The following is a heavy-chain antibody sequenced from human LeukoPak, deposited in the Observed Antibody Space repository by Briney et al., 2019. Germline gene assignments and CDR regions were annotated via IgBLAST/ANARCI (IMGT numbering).Heavy chain of an antibody. CDR2: ISAYNGNT. J-gene: IGHJ4*02. CDR1: GYTFTSYG. Sequence: GASVKVSCKASGYTFTSYGISWVRQAPGQGLEWMGWISAYNGNTNYAQKLQGRVTMTTDTSTSTAYMELGSLRSDDTAVYYCARDRAYPDYGDYLYYFDYWGQGTLVTVSS. D-gene: IGHD4-17*01. CDR3: ARDRAYPDYGDYLYYFDY. V-gene: IGHV1-18*01.